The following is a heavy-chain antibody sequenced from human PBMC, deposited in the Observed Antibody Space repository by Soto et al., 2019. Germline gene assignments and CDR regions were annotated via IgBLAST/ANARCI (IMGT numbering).Heavy chain of an antibody. CDR1: GFTFSSYW. V-gene: IGHV3-7*01. D-gene: IGHD6-6*01. J-gene: IGHJ6*03. Sequence: GGSLRLSCAASGFTFSSYWMSWVRQAPGKGLEWVANIKQDGSEKYYVDSVKGRFTISRDNAKNSLYLQMNSLRAEDTAVYYCARVTTDIRYSSSPNSYYYYYYMDVWGKGTTVTVSS. CDR3: ARVTTDIRYSSSPNSYYYYYYMDV. CDR2: IKQDGSEK.